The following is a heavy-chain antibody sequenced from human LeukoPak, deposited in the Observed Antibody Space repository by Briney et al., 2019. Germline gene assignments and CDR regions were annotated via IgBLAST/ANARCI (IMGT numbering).Heavy chain of an antibody. CDR2: IYHSGST. D-gene: IGHD3-10*01. CDR3: ARSYGSGENWFDP. CDR1: GGSISSGGYY. V-gene: IGHV4-30-2*01. J-gene: IGHJ5*02. Sequence: SETLSLTCTVSGGSISSGGYYWSWIRQPPGKGLEWIGYIYHSGSTYYNPSLKSRVTISVDRSKNQFSLKLSSVTAADTAVYYCARSYGSGENWFDPWGQGTLVTVSS.